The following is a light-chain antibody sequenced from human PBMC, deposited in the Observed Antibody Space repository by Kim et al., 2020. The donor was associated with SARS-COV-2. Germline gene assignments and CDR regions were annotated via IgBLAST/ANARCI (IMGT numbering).Light chain of an antibody. Sequence: GQSITISCTGTSSDVGGYNYVSWYQQYPGKAPKLMIYDVTNRPSGVSYRFSGSKSGNTASLTISGLQAEDEADYYCSSYRRDSTILFGAGTKVTVL. CDR2: DVT. V-gene: IGLV2-14*03. J-gene: IGLJ2*01. CDR3: SSYRRDSTIL. CDR1: SSDVGGYNY.